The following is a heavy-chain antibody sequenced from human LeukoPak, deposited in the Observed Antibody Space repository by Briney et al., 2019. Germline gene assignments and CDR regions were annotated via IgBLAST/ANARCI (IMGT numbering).Heavy chain of an antibody. CDR3: ARDCIGCHGFDY. V-gene: IGHV1-18*01. D-gene: IGHD2-15*01. Sequence: ASVKVSCKASGYTFTNYGITWVRQAPGQGLEWMGWVSAYADNTNYVQMIQGRVTMTTDTSTSTAYMELRSLRPDDTAVYYCARDCIGCHGFDYWGQGTLVTVSS. J-gene: IGHJ4*02. CDR1: GYTFTNYG. CDR2: VSAYADNT.